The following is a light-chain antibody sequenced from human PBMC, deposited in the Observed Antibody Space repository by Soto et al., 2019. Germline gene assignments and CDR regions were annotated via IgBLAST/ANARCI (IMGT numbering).Light chain of an antibody. Sequence: IQVPQSPSSLSASVGDRVTLTCLASPDINKFLAWFQQTPGKAPKLLVYSASTLHSGVPSRFSGSGSGTDFALTISSLQPEDFATYYCQQLKTYPYTFGQGTRLDIK. CDR1: PDINKF. CDR2: SAS. J-gene: IGKJ2*01. V-gene: IGKV1-9*01. CDR3: QQLKTYPYT.